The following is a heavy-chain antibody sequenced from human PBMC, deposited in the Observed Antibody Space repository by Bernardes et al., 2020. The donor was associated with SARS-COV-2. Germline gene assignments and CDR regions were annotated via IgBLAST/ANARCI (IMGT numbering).Heavy chain of an antibody. Sequence: SETLSLTCTVSGGSISTYYWSWIRQPPGQGLEWIGYINYSGVTNYNPSLKSRVTISVDTSKNQFSLKLSSVTAADTAVYYCARQHLGGVTIFGVVTTDRYFDYWGQGTLVTVSS. CDR3: ARQHLGGVTIFGVVTTDRYFDY. D-gene: IGHD3-3*01. CDR1: GGSISTYY. V-gene: IGHV4-59*08. J-gene: IGHJ4*02. CDR2: INYSGVT.